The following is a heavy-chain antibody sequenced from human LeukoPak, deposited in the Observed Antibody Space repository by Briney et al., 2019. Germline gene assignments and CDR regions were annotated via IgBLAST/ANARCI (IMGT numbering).Heavy chain of an antibody. Sequence: SETLSLTCTVSGASISSTNNFWGWIRQTPGKGLEWIATIYYSVSTYYNPSPKSRLSISVDTSKNQFSLKLSSVTAADTAVYYCARVSSGSLDAFDIWGQGTMVTVSS. CDR3: ARVSSGSLDAFDI. CDR2: IYYSVST. D-gene: IGHD6-19*01. J-gene: IGHJ3*02. V-gene: IGHV4-39*07. CDR1: GASISSTNNF.